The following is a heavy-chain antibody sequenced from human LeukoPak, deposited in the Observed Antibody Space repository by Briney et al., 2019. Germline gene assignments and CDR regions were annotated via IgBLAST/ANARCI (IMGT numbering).Heavy chain of an antibody. Sequence: SETLSLTCTVSGGSISGYYWSWIRQPPGKGLEWIGYMYYSGSTNYNPSLKSRVTISVDTSKNQFSLKLSSVTAADTAVYYCARWSPFLDYWGQGTLVTVSS. CDR2: MYYSGST. V-gene: IGHV4-59*01. CDR1: GGSISGYY. CDR3: ARWSPFLDY. D-gene: IGHD2/OR15-2a*01. J-gene: IGHJ4*02.